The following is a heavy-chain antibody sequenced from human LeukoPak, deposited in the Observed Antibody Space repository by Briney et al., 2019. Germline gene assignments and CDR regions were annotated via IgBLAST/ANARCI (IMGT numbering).Heavy chain of an antibody. V-gene: IGHV3-48*03. CDR2: ISSSGSTI. J-gene: IGHJ6*04. D-gene: IGHD3-10*02. CDR1: GFTFSSYE. Sequence: GGSLRLSCAASGFTFSSYEMNWVRQAPGEGLEWVSYISSSGSTIYYADSVKGRFTISRDNAKNPLYLQMNSLRAEDTAVYYCAGLGITMIGGVWGKGTTVTISS. CDR3: AGLGITMIGGV.